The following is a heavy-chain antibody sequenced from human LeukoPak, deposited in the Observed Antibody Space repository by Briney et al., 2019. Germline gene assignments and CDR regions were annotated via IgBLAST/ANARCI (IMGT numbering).Heavy chain of an antibody. D-gene: IGHD3-3*01. V-gene: IGHV4-59*01. J-gene: IGHJ5*02. Sequence: SETLSLTCTVSGGSISSYYWSWIRQPPGKGLEWIGYIYYSGSTNYNPSLKSRVTISVDTSKNQFSLKLSSVTAADTAVYYCARAAVGVVIAGFDHWGQGTLVTVSS. CDR2: IYYSGST. CDR1: GGSISSYY. CDR3: ARAAVGVVIAGFDH.